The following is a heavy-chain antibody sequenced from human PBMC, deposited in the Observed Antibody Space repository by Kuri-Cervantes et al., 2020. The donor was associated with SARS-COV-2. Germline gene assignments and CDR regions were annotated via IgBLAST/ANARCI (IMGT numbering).Heavy chain of an antibody. CDR1: GGSISSSSYY. CDR2: IYHSGST. Sequence: ESLKISCTVSGGSISSSSYYWGWIRQPPGKGLEWIGSIYHSGSTYYNPSLKSRVTISVDTSKNQFSLKLSSVTAADTAVYYCARLGIAAAGTGDYWGQGTLVTVSS. D-gene: IGHD6-13*01. J-gene: IGHJ4*02. CDR3: ARLGIAAAGTGDY. V-gene: IGHV4-39*07.